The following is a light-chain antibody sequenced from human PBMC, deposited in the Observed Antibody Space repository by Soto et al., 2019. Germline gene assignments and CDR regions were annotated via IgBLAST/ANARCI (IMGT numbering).Light chain of an antibody. J-gene: IGKJ2*01. V-gene: IGKV4-1*01. Sequence: DIVMTQSPDSLAVSLGERATINCKSSQSILHSSNNKNYLAWYQQKPGQPPKLLIYWAFTRESGVPDRFSGSGSVTDITLPNSSLQAEDVVVYCFQQCSSTPYTLAQWTKLEIK. CDR3: QQCSSTPYT. CDR2: WAF. CDR1: QSILHSSNNKNY.